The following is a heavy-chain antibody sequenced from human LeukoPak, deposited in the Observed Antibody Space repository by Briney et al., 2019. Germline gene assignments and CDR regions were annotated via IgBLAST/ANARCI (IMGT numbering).Heavy chain of an antibody. Sequence: SETLSLTCAVYGGSFSGYYWSWIRQPPGKGLEWIGEINHSGSTNYNPSLKSRVTISVDTSKNQFSLKLSSVTAADTAVYYCARKLRYCTNGVCYPSWFDPWGQGTLVTVSS. CDR1: GGSFSGYY. J-gene: IGHJ5*02. CDR2: INHSGST. D-gene: IGHD2-8*01. V-gene: IGHV4-34*01. CDR3: ARKLRYCTNGVCYPSWFDP.